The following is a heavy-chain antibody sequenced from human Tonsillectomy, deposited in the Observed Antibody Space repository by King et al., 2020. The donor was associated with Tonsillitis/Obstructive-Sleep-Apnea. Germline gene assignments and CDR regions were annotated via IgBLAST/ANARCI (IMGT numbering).Heavy chain of an antibody. Sequence: VQLVESGGGVVQPGRSLRLSCAASGFTFSSYGMHWVRQAPGKGLEWVAVISYDGSNKYYADSVKGRFTISRDNSKNTLYLQMNSLRAEDTAVYYCAKPSYYYGSGSSALDYWGQGTLVTVSS. V-gene: IGHV3-30*18. CDR1: GFTFSSYG. CDR3: AKPSYYYGSGSSALDY. CDR2: ISYDGSNK. D-gene: IGHD3-10*01. J-gene: IGHJ4*02.